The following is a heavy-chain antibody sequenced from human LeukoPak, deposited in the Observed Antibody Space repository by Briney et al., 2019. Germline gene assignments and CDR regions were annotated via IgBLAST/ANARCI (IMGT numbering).Heavy chain of an antibody. CDR2: INAGNGNT. J-gene: IGHJ4*02. CDR3: ARAFDTVANGDY. CDR1: GYTFTSYA. V-gene: IGHV1-3*01. Sequence: ASVKVSCKASGYTFTSYAMHWVRQAPGQRLEWMGWINAGNGNTKYSQKFQGRVTITRDTSASTAYMELSSLRSEDTAVYYCARAFDTVANGDYWGQGTLVTASS. D-gene: IGHD2-15*01.